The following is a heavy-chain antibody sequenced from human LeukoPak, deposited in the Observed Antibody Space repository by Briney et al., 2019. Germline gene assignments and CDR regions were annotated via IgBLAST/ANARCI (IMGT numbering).Heavy chain of an antibody. V-gene: IGHV3-66*02. D-gene: IGHD3-22*01. Sequence: GGSLRLSCAASGFTVSSNYMSWVRQAPGKGLEWVSVIYSGGSTYYADSVKGRFTISRDNSKNTLYLQMNSLRAEDTTVYYCALRAIGGKFDYWGQGTLVTVSS. CDR1: GFTVSSNY. CDR3: ALRAIGGKFDY. CDR2: IYSGGST. J-gene: IGHJ4*02.